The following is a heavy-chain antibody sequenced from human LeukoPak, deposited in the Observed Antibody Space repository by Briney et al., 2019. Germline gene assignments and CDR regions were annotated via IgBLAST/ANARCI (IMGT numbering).Heavy chain of an antibody. V-gene: IGHV3-15*01. D-gene: IGHD3-10*01. CDR3: TTEGMRDYFDY. Sequence: GGSLRLSCAPSGFTFSNAWMSWVRQAPGKGLEWVGRIKSKTDGGTTDYAAPVKGRFTISRDDSKNTLYLQMNSLKSEDTAVYYCTTEGMRDYFDYWGQGTGVTVSS. CDR1: GFTFSNAW. CDR2: IKSKTDGGTT. J-gene: IGHJ4*02.